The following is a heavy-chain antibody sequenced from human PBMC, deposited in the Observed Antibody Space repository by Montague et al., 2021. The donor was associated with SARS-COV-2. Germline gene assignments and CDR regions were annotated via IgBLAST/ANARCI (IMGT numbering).Heavy chain of an antibody. Sequence: SETLSLTCTVSGDSISDYYWSWIRQPPGMGLEWIGYIFRSGATNYNPPLKSRVIISLDTSKSQFSLRLSSVTAADTAIYYCGRTSRGSRYFYGVDVWGQGTTVTVSS. CDR1: GDSISDYY. J-gene: IGHJ6*02. CDR2: IFRSGAT. V-gene: IGHV4-59*01. D-gene: IGHD3-10*01. CDR3: GRTSRGSRYFYGVDV.